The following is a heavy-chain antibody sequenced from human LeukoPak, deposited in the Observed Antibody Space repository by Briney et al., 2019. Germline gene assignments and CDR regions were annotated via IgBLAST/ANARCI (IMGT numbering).Heavy chain of an antibody. CDR2: MYYSGSA. V-gene: IGHV4-59*08. D-gene: IGHD3-22*01. CDR3: ARGRRNSSGYYFYVFDI. Sequence: PAETLSLTCTVSGGSITNYYWSWIRHSSGKGLEWIGYMYYSGSAYYNPSLKSRVTISVDTSKNQFSLKLSSVTAADTAVYYCARGRRNSSGYYFYVFDIWGQGTMVTVSS. J-gene: IGHJ3*02. CDR1: GGSITNYY.